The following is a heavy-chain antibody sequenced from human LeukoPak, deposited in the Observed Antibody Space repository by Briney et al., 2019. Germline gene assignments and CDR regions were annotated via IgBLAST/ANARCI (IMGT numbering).Heavy chain of an antibody. J-gene: IGHJ4*02. V-gene: IGHV2-5*02. D-gene: IGHD3-22*01. CDR3: AHSYFYNSGGFSRAFDN. Sequence: SGPTLVKPTQTLTLTCTFSGFSLTTNGVGVGWIRQPPGKALEGLALIYWDDEKRYSPSLRTRLTITKDTSKSQVVLTLANVDPVDTATYYCAHSYFYNSGGFSRAFDNWGQGTLVTVSS. CDR1: GFSLTTNGVG. CDR2: IYWDDEK.